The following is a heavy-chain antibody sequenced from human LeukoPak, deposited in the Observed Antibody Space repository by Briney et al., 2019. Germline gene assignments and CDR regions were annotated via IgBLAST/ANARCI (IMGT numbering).Heavy chain of an antibody. V-gene: IGHV3-23*01. D-gene: IGHD2-2*01. CDR2: ISGSGDST. CDR3: AKSAVVVVPAWSHVASEYYFDY. J-gene: IGHJ4*02. CDR1: GFTFSTYA. Sequence: PGGSLRLSCAASGFTFSTYAVNWVRQAPGKGLEWVSTISGSGDSTYYADSVKGRFTISRDNSKNTLYLQMNSLRAEDMAVYYCAKSAVVVVPAWSHVASEYYFDYWGQGTLVTVSS.